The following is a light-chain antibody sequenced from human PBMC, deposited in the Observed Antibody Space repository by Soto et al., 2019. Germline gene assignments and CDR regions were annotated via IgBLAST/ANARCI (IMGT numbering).Light chain of an antibody. CDR3: QQRSNWLIT. CDR2: GAS. J-gene: IGKJ5*01. V-gene: IGKV3-11*01. Sequence: EIIMTQSASTLSGSPGERATLSCRASQSISSNLAWYQQKPGQAPRLLIYGASSRATDIPDRFSGSGSGTDFTLTISSLEPEDFAVYYCQQRSNWLITFGQGTRLEI. CDR1: QSISSN.